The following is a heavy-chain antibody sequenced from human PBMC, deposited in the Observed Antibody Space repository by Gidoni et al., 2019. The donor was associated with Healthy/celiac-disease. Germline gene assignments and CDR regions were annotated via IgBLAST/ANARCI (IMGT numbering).Heavy chain of an antibody. CDR1: GFTFSSYS. V-gene: IGHV3-21*01. J-gene: IGHJ5*02. CDR3: ARDQAWCSTSCWNWFDP. CDR2: ISSSSSYI. D-gene: IGHD2-2*01. Sequence: EVQLVESGGGLVKPGGSLRLSCAASGFTFSSYSMNWVRQAPGKGLEWVSSISSSSSYIYYADSVKGRFTISRDNAKNSLYLQMNSLRAEDTAVYYCARDQAWCSTSCWNWFDPWGQGTLVTVSS.